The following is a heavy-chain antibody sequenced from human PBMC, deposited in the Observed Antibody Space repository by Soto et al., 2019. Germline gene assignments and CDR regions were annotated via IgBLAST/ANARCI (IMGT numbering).Heavy chain of an antibody. D-gene: IGHD6-6*01. J-gene: IGHJ3*02. CDR2: IYSGGST. CDR1: GFTVSSNY. CDR3: AREPYSSSSHSDHDAFDI. Sequence: GGSLRLSCAASGFTVSSNYMSWVRQAPGKGLEWVSVIYSGGSTYYADSVKGRFTISRDNSKNTLYLQMNSLRAEDTAVYYCAREPYSSSSHSDHDAFDIWGQGTMVTVSS. V-gene: IGHV3-53*01.